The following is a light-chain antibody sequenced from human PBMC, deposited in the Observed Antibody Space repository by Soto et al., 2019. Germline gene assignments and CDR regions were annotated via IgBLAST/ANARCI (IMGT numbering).Light chain of an antibody. J-gene: IGLJ1*01. CDR2: DVT. CDR1: SNDIGGYNF. V-gene: IGLV2-14*01. Sequence: QSVLTQPASVAGSPGQSITIPCNGTSNDIGGYNFVSWFQQHPGKAPKLLVCDVTRRPSGVSDRFSGSKSGNTASLTISGLQAEDEADYYCSSYSGGNTLYVFGSGTQLTVL. CDR3: SSYSGGNTLYV.